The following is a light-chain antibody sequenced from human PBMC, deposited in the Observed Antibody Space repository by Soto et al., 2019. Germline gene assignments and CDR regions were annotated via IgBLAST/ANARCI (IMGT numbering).Light chain of an antibody. V-gene: IGLV2-14*01. CDR1: SSDVGGYNY. CDR2: DVS. Sequence: QSALTQPASVSGSPGQSITISCTGTSSDVGGYNYFSWYQQHPGKAPKLMIYDVSNRPSGVSNRFSGSKSGNTASLTISGLQAEDEADYYCSSYTSSSTLSVVFGGGTKLTVL. CDR3: SSYTSSSTLSVV. J-gene: IGLJ2*01.